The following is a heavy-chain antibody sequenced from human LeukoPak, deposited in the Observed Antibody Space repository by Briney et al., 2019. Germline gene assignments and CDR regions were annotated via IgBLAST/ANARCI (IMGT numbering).Heavy chain of an antibody. CDR2: IRQDGTEK. V-gene: IGHV3-7*03. J-gene: IGHJ4*02. CDR1: GFTFSSYW. D-gene: IGHD1-1*01. CDR3: ARTHTTFFDY. Sequence: GGSLRLSCTVSGFTFSSYWMSWVRQAPGKGLEWVANIRQDGTEKYFVDSVEGRFIISRDNAKNSLYLQMNSLRAEDTAVYYCARTHTTFFDYWGQGTLVTVSS.